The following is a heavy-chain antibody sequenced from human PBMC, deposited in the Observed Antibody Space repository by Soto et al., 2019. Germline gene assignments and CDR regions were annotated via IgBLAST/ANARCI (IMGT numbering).Heavy chain of an antibody. CDR2: IIPIFGTA. CDR3: ARGITGTTYGMDV. Sequence: EASVKVSCKASGGTFSSYAISWVRQAPGQGLEWMGGIIPIFGTANYAQKFQGRVTITADESTSTAYMELSSLRSEDTAVYYCARGITGTTYGMDVWGQGTTVTVSS. V-gene: IGHV1-69*13. CDR1: GGTFSSYA. D-gene: IGHD1-7*01. J-gene: IGHJ6*02.